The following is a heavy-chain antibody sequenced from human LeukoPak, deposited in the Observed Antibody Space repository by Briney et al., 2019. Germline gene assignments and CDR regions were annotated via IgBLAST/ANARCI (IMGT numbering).Heavy chain of an antibody. CDR1: GGSISSGSYY. Sequence: PSESLSLTCTVSGGSISSGSYYWGWIRQPPGKGLEWIGRIYYSGSTYYNPSLQSRVTISIDTSKNQFSLKLSSVTAADTAVYYCARQYYYDSSQSGDAFDIWGQGTMVTVSS. V-gene: IGHV4-39*01. D-gene: IGHD3-22*01. CDR2: IYYSGST. CDR3: ARQYYYDSSQSGDAFDI. J-gene: IGHJ3*02.